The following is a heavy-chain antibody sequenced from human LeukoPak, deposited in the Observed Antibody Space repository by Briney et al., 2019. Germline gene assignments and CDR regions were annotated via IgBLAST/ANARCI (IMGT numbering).Heavy chain of an antibody. D-gene: IGHD5-18*01. Sequence: PGGSLRLSCAAPGFTFSSYAMSWVRQAPGKGLVWVSRINTDGSSTSYADSVKGRFTISRDNAKNTLYLQMNSLRAEDTAVYYCARVEGYTGYWGQGTLVTVSS. V-gene: IGHV3-74*01. CDR1: GFTFSSYA. CDR3: ARVEGYTGY. J-gene: IGHJ4*02. CDR2: INTDGSST.